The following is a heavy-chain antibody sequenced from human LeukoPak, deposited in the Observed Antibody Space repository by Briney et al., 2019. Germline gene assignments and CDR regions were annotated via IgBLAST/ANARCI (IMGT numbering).Heavy chain of an antibody. Sequence: GGSLRLSCAASGFTFSSYGMHWVRQAPGKGLEWVAVIWYDGSNKYYADSVKGQFTISRDNSKNTLYLQMNSLRAEDTAVYYCARDYYDILTGYYGGYFDYWGQGTLVTVSS. J-gene: IGHJ4*02. CDR2: IWYDGSNK. V-gene: IGHV3-33*01. CDR1: GFTFSSYG. D-gene: IGHD3-9*01. CDR3: ARDYYDILTGYYGGYFDY.